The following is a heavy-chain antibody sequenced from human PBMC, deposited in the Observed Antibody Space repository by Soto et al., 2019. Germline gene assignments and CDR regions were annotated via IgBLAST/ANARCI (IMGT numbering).Heavy chain of an antibody. CDR1: GFTFRSHW. CDR3: AKAEGYSFDI. D-gene: IGHD1-1*01. CDR2: IRQDGNEE. V-gene: IGHV3-7*01. J-gene: IGHJ3*02. Sequence: EVQLVETGGGLVEPGGSLRLSCAASGFTFRSHWMSWVRQAPGKGLEWVANIRQDGNEEEFLDSLKGRFTLSRDNAKNLLYLQMNGLRVEDTAVYYCAKAEGYSFDIRGQGTMVTVSS.